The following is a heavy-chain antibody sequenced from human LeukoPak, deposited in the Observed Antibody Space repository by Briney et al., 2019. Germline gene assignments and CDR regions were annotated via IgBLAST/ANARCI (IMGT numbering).Heavy chain of an antibody. D-gene: IGHD6-19*01. J-gene: IGHJ4*02. CDR1: GFTFSTFG. Sequence: PGGSLRLPCVASGFTFSTFGMHWVRQAPGKGLEWVAFIRYDGGNKYYADSVKGRFTISRDNSKNTLYLQMDSLGVEDTAVYYCVKRIVVADKFDYWGQGSLVTVSS. CDR3: VKRIVVADKFDY. CDR2: IRYDGGNK. V-gene: IGHV3-30*02.